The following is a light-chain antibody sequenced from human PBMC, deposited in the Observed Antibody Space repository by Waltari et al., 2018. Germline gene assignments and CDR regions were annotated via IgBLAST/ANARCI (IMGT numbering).Light chain of an antibody. CDR1: QSVSVY. Sequence: EVVLTQPPATLSLSPGERATLPCRASQSVSVYLAWYKQKPGQAPRLLIYDASDRATGVPARFSGSGSGTDFTLTISSLEPEDFAVYYCQQRTDRPPVTFGQGTRVEMK. V-gene: IGKV3-11*01. J-gene: IGKJ1*01. CDR3: QQRTDRPPVT. CDR2: DAS.